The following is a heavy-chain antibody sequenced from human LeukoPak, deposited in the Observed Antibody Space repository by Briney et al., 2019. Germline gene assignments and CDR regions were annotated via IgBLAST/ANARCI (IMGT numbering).Heavy chain of an antibody. Sequence: GGSLRLSCAASGFTSNNAWMSWVRQAPGKGLEWVGRIKSKTDGGTTDYAAPVKGRFTISRDDSKNTLYLRMNSLKIVDTAVYYCTTDQYSGTMTFDYWGQGALVTVSS. J-gene: IGHJ4*02. D-gene: IGHD2-2*01. V-gene: IGHV3-15*01. CDR3: TTDQYSGTMTFDY. CDR1: GFTSNNAW. CDR2: IKSKTDGGTT.